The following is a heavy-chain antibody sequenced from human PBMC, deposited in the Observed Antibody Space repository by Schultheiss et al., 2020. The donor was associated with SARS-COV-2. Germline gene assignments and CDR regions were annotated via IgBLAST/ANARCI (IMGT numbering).Heavy chain of an antibody. D-gene: IGHD3-10*01. CDR1: SGSISDSTFY. CDR3: ARGVSGITMVRGTLDY. J-gene: IGHJ4*02. CDR2: IYYSGST. Sequence: SETLSLTCTVSSGSISDSTFYWGWIRQPPGKGLEWIGYIYYSGSTYYNPSLKSRVTISVDTSKNQFSLKLSSVTAADTAVYYCARGVSGITMVRGTLDYWGQGTLVTVSS. V-gene: IGHV4-39*01.